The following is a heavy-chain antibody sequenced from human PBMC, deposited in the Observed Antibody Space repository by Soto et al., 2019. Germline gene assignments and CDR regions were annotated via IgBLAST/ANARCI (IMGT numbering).Heavy chain of an antibody. V-gene: IGHV4-39*01. CDR1: GGSISSSSYY. D-gene: IGHD3-10*01. CDR3: ASPYGSGSYPRAFDI. CDR2: IYYSGST. Sequence: QLQLQESGPGLVKPSETLSLTCTVSGGSISSSSYYWGWIRQPPGKGLEWIGSIYYSGSTYYNPSLKSRVTISVDTSKNQFSPKLSSVTAADTAVYYCASPYGSGSYPRAFDIWGQGTMVTVSS. J-gene: IGHJ3*02.